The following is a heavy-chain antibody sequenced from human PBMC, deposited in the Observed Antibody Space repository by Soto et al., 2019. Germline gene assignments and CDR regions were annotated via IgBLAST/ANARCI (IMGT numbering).Heavy chain of an antibody. Sequence: PGESLKISCAASGFTIAAHAMTWVRQAPGKGLEWVSSISESGDITFYAESVRGRFTISRDNSKNMLFLQLSSLRVEDTAMYYCVPGSSGTAGEDCWGQGTLVTVSS. CDR2: ISESGDIT. D-gene: IGHD1-26*01. CDR1: GFTIAAHA. J-gene: IGHJ4*02. V-gene: IGHV3-23*01. CDR3: VPGSSGTAGEDC.